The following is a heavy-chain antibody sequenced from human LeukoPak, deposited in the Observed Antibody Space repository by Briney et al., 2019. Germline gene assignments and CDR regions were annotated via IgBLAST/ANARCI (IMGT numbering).Heavy chain of an antibody. D-gene: IGHD2-2*03. V-gene: IGHV1-2*04. J-gene: IGHJ5*01. CDR2: INPNSGGT. Sequence: ASVKVSCKASGYTFTGYYMHWVRQAPGQGLEWMGWINPNSGGTNYAQKFQGWVTMTRDTSISTAYMELSRLRSDDTAVYYCARDVDIVVVPAAMAPLRWFDSWGQGTLVTVSS. CDR1: GYTFTGYY. CDR3: ARDVDIVVVPAAMAPLRWFDS.